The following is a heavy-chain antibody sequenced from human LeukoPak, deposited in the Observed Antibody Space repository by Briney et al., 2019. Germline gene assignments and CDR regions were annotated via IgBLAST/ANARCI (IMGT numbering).Heavy chain of an antibody. V-gene: IGHV3-11*06. CDR2: ISSSSSNT. CDR1: GFTLSDYY. J-gene: IGHJ6*04. Sequence: PGGSLRLSCAASGFTLSDYYMSWIRQAPGKELEWVSYISSSSSNTNYADSVKGRFTISRDNAKNTLYLQMNSLRAEDTAVYYCARDWPAVLRYFDWVPYYYYGMDVWGKGTTVTVSS. D-gene: IGHD3-9*01. CDR3: ARDWPAVLRYFDWVPYYYYGMDV.